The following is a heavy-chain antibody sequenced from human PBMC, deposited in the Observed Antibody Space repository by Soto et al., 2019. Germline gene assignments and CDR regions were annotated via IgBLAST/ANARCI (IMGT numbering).Heavy chain of an antibody. V-gene: IGHV3-11*06. J-gene: IGHJ5*02. CDR1: GFTFSDYY. D-gene: IGHD2-2*01. CDR3: ARDTGYCSSTSCNGADWFDP. Sequence: QVQLVESGGGLVQPGGSLRLSCAASGFTFSDYYMSWIRQAPGKGLEWVSYISSSSSNTNYADSVKGRFTISRDNAKNSQYLQMNSPRAEDTAVYYCARDTGYCSSTSCNGADWFDPWGQGPLVTVSS. CDR2: ISSSSSNT.